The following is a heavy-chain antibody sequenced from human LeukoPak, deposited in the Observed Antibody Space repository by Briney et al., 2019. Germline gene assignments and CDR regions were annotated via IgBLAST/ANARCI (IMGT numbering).Heavy chain of an antibody. V-gene: IGHV4-39*07. CDR1: GGSISSGSSY. CDR3: ARIRYCSGTSCP. D-gene: IGHD2-2*01. Sequence: SQTLSLTCTVSGGSISSGSSYWSWIRQPPGKGLEWIGEINHSGSTNYNPSLKSRVTISVDTSKNQFSLKLSSVTAADTAVYYCARIRYCSGTSCPWGQGTLVTVSS. J-gene: IGHJ5*02. CDR2: INHSGST.